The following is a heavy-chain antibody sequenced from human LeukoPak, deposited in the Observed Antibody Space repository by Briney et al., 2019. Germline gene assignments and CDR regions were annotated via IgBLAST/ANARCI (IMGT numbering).Heavy chain of an antibody. D-gene: IGHD6-13*01. CDR3: ARDSGYSSSWYRGRYYYYYMDV. Sequence: GGSLRLSCAASGFTFSSYSMNWVRQAPGKGLEWVSYISSSGSTIYYADSVKGRFTISRDNAKNSLYLQMNSLRAEDTAVYYCARDSGYSSSWYRGRYYYYYMDVWGKGTTVTVSS. CDR2: ISSSGSTI. CDR1: GFTFSSYS. J-gene: IGHJ6*03. V-gene: IGHV3-48*04.